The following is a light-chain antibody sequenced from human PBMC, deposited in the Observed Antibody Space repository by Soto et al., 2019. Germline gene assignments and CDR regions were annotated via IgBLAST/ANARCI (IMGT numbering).Light chain of an antibody. CDR2: GAS. V-gene: IGKV3-20*01. CDR3: QQYGSSPGT. Sequence: EIVLTQSPGTLSLSPGERATLSCRASQSVSSSYLAWYQQKPGQTPSLLIYGASSRATGIPDRFSGSGSGTDFTLTISRLEPEDLAVYYCQQYGSSPGTFGQGTKLEIK. CDR1: QSVSSSY. J-gene: IGKJ2*01.